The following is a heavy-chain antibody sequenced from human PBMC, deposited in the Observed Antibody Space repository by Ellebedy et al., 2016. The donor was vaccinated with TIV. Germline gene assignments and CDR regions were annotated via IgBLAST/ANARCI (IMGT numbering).Heavy chain of an antibody. CDR2: IYYSGST. CDR1: GGSISSYY. V-gene: IGHV4-59*12. Sequence: SETLSLTCTVSGGSISSYYWSWIRQHPGKGLEWIGYIYYSGSTYYNPSLKSRVTISVDTSKNQFSLKLSSVTAADTAVYYCARVSGLSWYYFDYWGQGALVTVSS. CDR3: ARVSGLSWYYFDY. J-gene: IGHJ4*02. D-gene: IGHD3-10*01.